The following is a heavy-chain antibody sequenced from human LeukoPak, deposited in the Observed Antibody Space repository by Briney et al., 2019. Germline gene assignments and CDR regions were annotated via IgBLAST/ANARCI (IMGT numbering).Heavy chain of an antibody. Sequence: SETLCLTCTVSGYSMSSGYYWGWIRQPPGKGLEWIGSIYHSGSTYYNPSLKSRVTISVDTSKNQFSLKLSSVTAADTAVYYCARLPTSLCSGGSCYYYYMDVWGKGTTVTVSS. D-gene: IGHD2-15*01. CDR1: GYSMSSGYY. J-gene: IGHJ6*03. CDR2: IYHSGST. CDR3: ARLPTSLCSGGSCYYYYMDV. V-gene: IGHV4-38-2*02.